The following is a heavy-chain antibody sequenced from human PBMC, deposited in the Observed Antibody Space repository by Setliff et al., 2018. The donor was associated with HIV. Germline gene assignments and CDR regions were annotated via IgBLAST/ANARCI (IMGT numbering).Heavy chain of an antibody. CDR2: ISDDGSNT. J-gene: IGHJ4*02. CDR1: GFTFNTYA. CDR3: ARGYCNSSNCYAIDY. D-gene: IGHD2-2*01. V-gene: IGHV3-30*01. Sequence: GGSLRLSCAASGFTFNTYAMHWVRQAPGKGLEWVAVISDDGSNTYYADSVKGRFTISRDNSKNTLYLQMNSLRAEDTAVYYCARGYCNSSNCYAIDYWGQGTLVTV.